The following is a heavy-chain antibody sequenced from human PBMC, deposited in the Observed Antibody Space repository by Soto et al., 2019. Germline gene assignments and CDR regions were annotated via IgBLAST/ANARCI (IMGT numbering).Heavy chain of an antibody. Sequence: QVQLQESGPGLVKPSQTLSLTCTVSGGSISSGGYYWSWIRQHPGKGLEWIGYIYYSGSTYYNPSLKSRVTISVDTSKNQFSLKLSSVTAADTAVYYCARGLDHYGSGSYYPWYYGMDVWGQGTTVTVSS. CDR3: ARGLDHYGSGSYYPWYYGMDV. CDR1: GGSISSGGYY. V-gene: IGHV4-31*03. CDR2: IYYSGST. D-gene: IGHD3-10*01. J-gene: IGHJ6*02.